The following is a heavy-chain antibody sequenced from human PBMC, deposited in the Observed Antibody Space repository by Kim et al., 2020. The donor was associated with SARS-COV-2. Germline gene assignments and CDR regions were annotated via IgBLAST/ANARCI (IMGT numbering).Heavy chain of an antibody. J-gene: IGHJ6*01. CDR3: ARDMWSYRRGCTYSYYG. V-gene: IGHV3-30-3*01. CDR2: ISYDGSNK. Sequence: GGSLRLSCAASGFTFSSYGMHWVRQAPGKGLEWVAVISYDGSNKNYVDSVKGRFTISRDNSKNTLYLQMNSLRAEDTAVYYCARDMWSYRRGCTYSYYG. CDR1: GFTFSSYG. D-gene: IGHD3-16*02.